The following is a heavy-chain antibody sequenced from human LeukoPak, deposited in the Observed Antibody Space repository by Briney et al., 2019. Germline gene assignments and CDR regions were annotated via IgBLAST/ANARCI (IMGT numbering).Heavy chain of an antibody. J-gene: IGHJ4*02. V-gene: IGHV1-18*01. D-gene: IGHD6-6*01. CDR1: GYTFTIYG. Sequence: ASVTVSFTASGYTFTIYGISWVRQAPGQGLEWMGWISAYNGNTNYPQKLQGRVTMTTDTSTSTAYMELRSLRSDDTAVYYCARVEAARPTLDYWGQGTLVTVSS. CDR2: ISAYNGNT. CDR3: ARVEAARPTLDY.